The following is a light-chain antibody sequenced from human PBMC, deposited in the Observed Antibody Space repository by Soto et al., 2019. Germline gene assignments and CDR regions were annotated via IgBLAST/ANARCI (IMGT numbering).Light chain of an antibody. J-gene: IGLJ3*02. CDR2: SNN. CDR3: AAWDDSLSGPV. CDR1: SSNIGSNY. V-gene: IGLV1-47*02. Sequence: QAVVTQPPSASGTPGQRVTISCSGSSSNIGSNYVYWYQQLPGTAPKLLIYSNNQRASGVPDRFSGSKSGTSASLAISGLRSEDEADYYCAAWDDSLSGPVFGGGTKLTVL.